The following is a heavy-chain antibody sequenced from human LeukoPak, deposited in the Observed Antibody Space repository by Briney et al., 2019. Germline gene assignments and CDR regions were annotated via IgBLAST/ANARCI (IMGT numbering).Heavy chain of an antibody. D-gene: IGHD3-22*01. Sequence: ASVKVSCKASGYTFTSYGISWMRQAPGQGLEWMGWISAYNGNTNYAQKLQGRVTMTTDTSTSTAYMELRSLRSDDTAVYYCARDSSDSSEYYFDYWGQGTLVTVSS. J-gene: IGHJ4*02. V-gene: IGHV1-18*01. CDR1: GYTFTSYG. CDR3: ARDSSDSSEYYFDY. CDR2: ISAYNGNT.